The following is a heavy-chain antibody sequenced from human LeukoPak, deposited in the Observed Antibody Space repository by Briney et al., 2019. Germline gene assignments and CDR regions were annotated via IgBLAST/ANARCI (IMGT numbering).Heavy chain of an antibody. CDR3: ARGGTPVYYYGSGSYIHDAFDI. V-gene: IGHV1-18*01. D-gene: IGHD3-10*01. Sequence: ASVKVSCKGSGYTFTSYGISWVRQAPGQGLEWMGWISAYNGNTNYAQKLQGRVTMTTDTSTSTVYLDLRSLRSDDTAVYYCARGGTPVYYYGSGSYIHDAFDIWGQGTMVTVSS. CDR1: GYTFTSYG. J-gene: IGHJ3*02. CDR2: ISAYNGNT.